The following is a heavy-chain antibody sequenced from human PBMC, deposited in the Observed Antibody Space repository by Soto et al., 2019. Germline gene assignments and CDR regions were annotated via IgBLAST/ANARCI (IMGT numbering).Heavy chain of an antibody. Sequence: SVKVSCKASGGTFSSYAISWVRQAPGQGLEWMGGIIPIFGTANYAQKFQGRVTITADESTSTAYMELSSLRSEDTAVYYCAIAARPRGNYYYYYGMGVWGQGTTVTVSS. CDR3: AIAARPRGNYYYYYGMGV. J-gene: IGHJ6*02. CDR1: GGTFSSYA. V-gene: IGHV1-69*13. CDR2: IIPIFGTA. D-gene: IGHD6-6*01.